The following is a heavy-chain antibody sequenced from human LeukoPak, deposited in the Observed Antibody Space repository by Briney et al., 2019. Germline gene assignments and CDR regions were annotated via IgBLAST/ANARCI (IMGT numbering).Heavy chain of an antibody. Sequence: GGSLRLSCAASGFTVSSNYMSWVRQAPGKGLEWVSVIYSGGSTYYADSVKGRFTISRDNSKNTLYLQMNSLRAEDTVVYYCARMGYYDSSGYYQNFDYWGQGTLVTVSS. CDR3: ARMGYYDSSGYYQNFDY. CDR1: GFTVSSNY. D-gene: IGHD3-22*01. J-gene: IGHJ4*02. V-gene: IGHV3-66*01. CDR2: IYSGGST.